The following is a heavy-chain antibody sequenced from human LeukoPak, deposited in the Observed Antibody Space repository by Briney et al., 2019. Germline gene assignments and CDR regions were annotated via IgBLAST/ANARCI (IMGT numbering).Heavy chain of an antibody. Sequence: SETLSLTCAVYGGSFSGYYWSWIRQPPGKGLEWIGEINHSGSTNYNPSLKSRVTISVDTSKNQFSLKLSSVTAADTAVYYCARGYSNCAYWGQGTLVTVSS. J-gene: IGHJ4*02. D-gene: IGHD4-11*01. CDR2: INHSGST. CDR3: ARGYSNCAY. CDR1: GGSFSGYY. V-gene: IGHV4-34*01.